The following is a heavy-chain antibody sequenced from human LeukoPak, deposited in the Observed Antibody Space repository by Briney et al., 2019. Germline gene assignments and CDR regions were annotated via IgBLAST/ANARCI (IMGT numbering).Heavy chain of an antibody. D-gene: IGHD2-2*01. V-gene: IGHV3-23*01. CDR2: ISGSTGST. CDR3: ANYCSASTCYGVEGY. CDR1: GFTFSNYA. J-gene: IGHJ4*02. Sequence: GGSLRLSCAASGFTFSNYAMNWVRQAPGKGLEWVSLISGSTGSTYYADSVKGRFSISRDNSKNTVYLQMNSLRVEDTAVYYCANYCSASTCYGVEGYWGQGTLVTVSS.